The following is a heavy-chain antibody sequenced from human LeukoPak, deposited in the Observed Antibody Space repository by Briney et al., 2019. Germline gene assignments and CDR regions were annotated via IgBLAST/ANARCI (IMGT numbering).Heavy chain of an antibody. Sequence: ASVKVSCKASGGTFSSYAISWVRQAPGQGLEWMGGIIPIFGTANYAQKFQGRVTITADESTSTAYMELSSLRSEDTAVYYCARVISGGCSSTSCYDYWGQGTLVTVSS. CDR2: IIPIFGTA. V-gene: IGHV1-69*13. CDR3: ARVISGGCSSTSCYDY. CDR1: GGTFSSYA. D-gene: IGHD2-2*01. J-gene: IGHJ4*02.